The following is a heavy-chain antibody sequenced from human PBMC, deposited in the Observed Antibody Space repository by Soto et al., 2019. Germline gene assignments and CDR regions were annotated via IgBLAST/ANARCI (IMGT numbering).Heavy chain of an antibody. CDR1: GGSISSYY. Sequence: SETLSLTCTVSGGSISSYYWSWIRQPPGKGLEWIGYIYYSGSTNYNPSLKSRVTISVDTSKNQFSLKLSSVTAADTAVYYCARDLLGYCSSTSCYLGWFDPWGQGTLVTVSS. D-gene: IGHD2-2*01. J-gene: IGHJ5*02. CDR3: ARDLLGYCSSTSCYLGWFDP. V-gene: IGHV4-59*01. CDR2: IYYSGST.